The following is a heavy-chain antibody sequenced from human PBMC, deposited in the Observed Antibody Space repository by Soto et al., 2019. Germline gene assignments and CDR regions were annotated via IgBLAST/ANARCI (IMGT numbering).Heavy chain of an antibody. CDR1: GFTFSSYG. CDR2: ISYDGSNK. CDR3: AREYSSGWYSIRNLDYYGMDV. V-gene: IGHV3-30*03. Sequence: QVQLVESGGGVVQPGRSLRLSCAASGFTFSSYGMHWVRQAPGKGLEWVAVISYDGSNKYYADSVKGRFTISRDNSKNXLXLXRNSLRAEDTAVYYCAREYSSGWYSIRNLDYYGMDVWGQGTTVTVSS. D-gene: IGHD6-19*01. J-gene: IGHJ6*02.